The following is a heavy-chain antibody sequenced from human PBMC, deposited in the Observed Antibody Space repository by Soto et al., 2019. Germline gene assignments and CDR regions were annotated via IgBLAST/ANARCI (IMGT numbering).Heavy chain of an antibody. Sequence: ASVKLSCKASGYTFTSYDINWVRQATGQGLEWMGWMNPNSGNTGYAQKYQGRVTMTRNTSISKAYMELSSLRSEDTAVYYCARGALPYGVTFFGLVRNHYRMDVCSQGTTVIV. D-gene: IGHD3-3*01. J-gene: IGHJ6*02. CDR1: GYTFTSYD. V-gene: IGHV1-8*01. CDR2: MNPNSGNT. CDR3: ARGALPYGVTFFGLVRNHYRMDV.